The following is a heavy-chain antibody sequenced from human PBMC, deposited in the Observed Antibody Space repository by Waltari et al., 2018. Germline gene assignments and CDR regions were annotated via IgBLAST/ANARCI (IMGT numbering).Heavy chain of an antibody. CDR1: GFTFSNYA. V-gene: IGHV3-23*04. J-gene: IGHJ4*02. CDR3: AKVDNSINY. Sequence: EVRLVESGGGLVQPGGSLRLSCAASGFTFSNYAMSWVRQAPGTGLEWVSTIRWSGVGTSYADSGKGRFTISRDNSKNTLYLQMNSLRAEDTAVYYCAKVDNSINYWGQVALVTVSS. CDR2: IRWSGVGT. D-gene: IGHD2-21*01.